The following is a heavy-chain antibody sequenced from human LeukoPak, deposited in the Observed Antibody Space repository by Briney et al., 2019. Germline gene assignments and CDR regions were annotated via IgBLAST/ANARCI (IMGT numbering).Heavy chain of an antibody. CDR1: GFTFSSYW. CDR3: ARHDYGDYVGTYYFDY. V-gene: IGHV3-7*01. J-gene: IGHJ4*02. D-gene: IGHD4-17*01. CDR2: IKQDGSEK. Sequence: GGSLRLSCAASGFTFSSYWMSWVRQAPGKGLEWVASIKQDGSEKYYVDSVKGRFTISRDNAKNSLYLQMNSLRAEDTAVYYCARHDYGDYVGTYYFDYWGQGTLVAVSS.